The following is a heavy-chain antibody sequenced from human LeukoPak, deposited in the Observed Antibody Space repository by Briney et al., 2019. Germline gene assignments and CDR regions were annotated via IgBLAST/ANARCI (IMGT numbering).Heavy chain of an antibody. CDR2: IYSTGTT. J-gene: IGHJ5*02. CDR3: ARDRGPGWFDP. V-gene: IGHV3-66*03. CDR1: GFSVSSNY. D-gene: IGHD3-10*01. Sequence: GGSLRLSCAASGFSVSSNYVSWVRQAPGKGLEWVSVIYSTGTTFYADSVKGRFTTSRDNSKNTVSLQMNSLRPEDTAVYYCARDRGPGWFDPWGQGTLVTVSS.